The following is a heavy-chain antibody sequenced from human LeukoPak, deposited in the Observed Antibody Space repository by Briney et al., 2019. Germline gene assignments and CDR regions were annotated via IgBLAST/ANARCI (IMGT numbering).Heavy chain of an antibody. CDR3: ARIRTASWGTTKCRACDH. Sequence: GGSLRLSCAASGFTFSTYTMHWVRQAPGKGLEWVAVILYDGSIKQYAESVKGRFTISRDNSKNTLDLQMNSLGVEDTAVYHCARIRTASWGTTKCRACDHWIPEPLVAV. CDR1: GFTFSTYT. CDR2: ILYDGSIK. J-gene: IGHJ4*02. D-gene: IGHD1-26*01. V-gene: IGHV3-30*04.